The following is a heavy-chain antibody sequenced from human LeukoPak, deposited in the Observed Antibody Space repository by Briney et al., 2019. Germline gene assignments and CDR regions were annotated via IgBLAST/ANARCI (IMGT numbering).Heavy chain of an antibody. Sequence: APVTLSLSAAVSTFTNYGFSTVRHAPGQGLERAGGISTYNSNTDTTHTLSGRVTMTTDTSTSTAYMELRSLRSDDTAVYYCAREKPRGIRGGDGMYYFDYWGQGTLVTVSS. D-gene: IGHD2-21*02. CDR1: VSTFTNYG. V-gene: IGHV1-18*04. CDR2: ISTYNSNT. J-gene: IGHJ4*02. CDR3: AREKPRGIRGGDGMYYFDY.